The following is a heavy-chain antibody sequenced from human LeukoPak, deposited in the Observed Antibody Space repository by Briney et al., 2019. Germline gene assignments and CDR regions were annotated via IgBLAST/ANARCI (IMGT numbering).Heavy chain of an antibody. CDR1: GFTVSSSY. Sequence: PGGSLRLSCAASGFTVSSSYMSWVRQAPGKGLEWVSIISSAGTTYYADSVKGRFTISRDNSKNTVYLQVNSLRDEDTAVYYCARDYYDSSGYYNAFDIWGQGTMVTVSS. CDR3: ARDYYDSSGYYNAFDI. D-gene: IGHD3-22*01. V-gene: IGHV3-66*01. CDR2: ISSAGTT. J-gene: IGHJ3*02.